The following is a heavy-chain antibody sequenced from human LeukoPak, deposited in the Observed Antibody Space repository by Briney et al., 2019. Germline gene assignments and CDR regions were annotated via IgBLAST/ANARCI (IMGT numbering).Heavy chain of an antibody. D-gene: IGHD5-12*01. CDR1: GFTFSSYA. CDR3: AKEQAIVATIGRLYHYYMDV. CDR2: ISYDGSNK. Sequence: PGGSLRLSCAASGFTFSSYAMHWVRQAPGKGLEWVAVISYDGSNKYYADSVKGRFTISRDNSKNTLYLQMNSLRAEDTAVYYCAKEQAIVATIGRLYHYYMDVWGKGTTVTVSS. J-gene: IGHJ6*03. V-gene: IGHV3-30*07.